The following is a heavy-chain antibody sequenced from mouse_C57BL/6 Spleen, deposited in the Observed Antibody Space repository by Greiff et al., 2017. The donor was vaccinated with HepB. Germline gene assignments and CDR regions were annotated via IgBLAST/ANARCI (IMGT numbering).Heavy chain of an antibody. CDR3: ARGGGYGSSFFDY. V-gene: IGHV1-19*01. D-gene: IGHD1-1*01. J-gene: IGHJ2*01. CDR1: GYTFTDYY. Sequence: DVQLQESGPVLVKPGASVKMSCKASGYTFTDYYMNWVKQSHGKSLEWIGVINPYNGGTSYNQKFKGKATLTVDKSSSTAYMELNSLTSEDSAVYYCARGGGYGSSFFDYWGQGTTLTVSS. CDR2: INPYNGGT.